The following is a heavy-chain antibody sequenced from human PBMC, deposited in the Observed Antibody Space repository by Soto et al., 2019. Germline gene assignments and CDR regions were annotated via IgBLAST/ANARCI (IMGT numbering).Heavy chain of an antibody. CDR2: MNTNSDDT. J-gene: IGHJ6*01. Sequence: ASVKVSCKTSGDTFTSYDINWVRQAPGQGLEWVGWMNTNSDDTRSAQKFRGRLTLTRDKSMRAVYMKLSNLRPDDTAVYYCARECSAAGNFYAMDVWGQGTTVTV. V-gene: IGHV1-8*01. CDR1: GDTFTSYD. CDR3: ARECSAAGNFYAMDV. D-gene: IGHD6-13*01.